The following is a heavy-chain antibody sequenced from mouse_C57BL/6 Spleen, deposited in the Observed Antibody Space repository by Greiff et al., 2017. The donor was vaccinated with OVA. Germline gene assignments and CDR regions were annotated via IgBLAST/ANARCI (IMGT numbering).Heavy chain of an antibody. V-gene: IGHV5-17*01. D-gene: IGHD2-4*01. CDR2: ISSGSSTI. Sequence: EVKLVESGGGLVKPGGSLKLSCAASGFTFSDYGMHWVRQAPEKGLEWVAYISSGSSTIYYADTVKGRFTISRDNAKNTLFLQMTSLRSEDTAMYYCARGYDYPGWFAYWGQGTLVTVSA. CDR1: GFTFSDYG. J-gene: IGHJ3*01. CDR3: ARGYDYPGWFAY.